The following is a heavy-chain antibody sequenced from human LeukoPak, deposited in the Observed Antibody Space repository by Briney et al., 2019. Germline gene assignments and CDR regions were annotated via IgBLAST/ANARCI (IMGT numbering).Heavy chain of an antibody. Sequence: PGGSLRLSCAASGFTFSSYEMNWVRQAPGKGLEWVSYISISGSTIYYADSVKGRFTISRDNAKNSLYLQMNSLRAEDTAVYYCARVGFSSGYYYSFLYYFDYWGQGTLVTVSS. CDR3: ARVGFSSGYYYSFLYYFDY. V-gene: IGHV3-48*03. CDR2: ISISGSTI. CDR1: GFTFSSYE. J-gene: IGHJ4*02. D-gene: IGHD3-22*01.